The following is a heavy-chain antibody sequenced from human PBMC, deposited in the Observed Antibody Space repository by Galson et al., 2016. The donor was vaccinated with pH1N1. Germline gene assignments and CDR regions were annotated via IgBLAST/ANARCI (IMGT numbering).Heavy chain of an antibody. J-gene: IGHJ3*02. V-gene: IGHV3-9*01. D-gene: IGHD3-22*01. CDR3: VKDRAFYYDSSGYDYAFDI. CDR2: ISWNRGAI. Sequence: SLRLSCAASGFTFEDFALHWVRQGPGKGLEWVSGISWNRGAIDYAESVKGRFTISRDNAKNSLYLQMDSLRAEDKALYYCVKDRAFYYDSSGYDYAFDIWGQGTMVTVAS. CDR1: GFTFEDFA.